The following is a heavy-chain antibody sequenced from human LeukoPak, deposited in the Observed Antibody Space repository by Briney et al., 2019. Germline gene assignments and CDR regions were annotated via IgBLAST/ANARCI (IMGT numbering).Heavy chain of an antibody. CDR1: GGSISSGGYS. J-gene: IGHJ6*02. V-gene: IGHV4-30-2*01. CDR3: ARSQRNYGMDV. Sequence: SQTLSLTCAVSGGSISSGGYSWSWIRQPPGKGLEWIGYIYHSGSTYYNPSLKSRVTISVDRSKNQFSLKLSSVTAADTAVYYCARSQRNYGMDVWGQGTTVTVSS. CDR2: IYHSGST.